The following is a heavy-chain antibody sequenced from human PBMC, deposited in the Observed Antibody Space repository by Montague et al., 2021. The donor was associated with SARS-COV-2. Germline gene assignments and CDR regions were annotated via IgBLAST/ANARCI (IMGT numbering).Heavy chain of an antibody. CDR2: ISYDGSNK. CDR1: GFTFSSYA. CDR3: AREDPLSAFDY. D-gene: IGHD3-16*02. Sequence: SLRLSCAASGFTFSSYAMRWVRQAPGKGLEWVAVISYDGSNKYYADSVKGRFTISRDNSKNTLYLQMNSLRAEDTAVYYCAREDPLSAFDYWGQGTLVTVSS. J-gene: IGHJ4*02. V-gene: IGHV3-30-3*01.